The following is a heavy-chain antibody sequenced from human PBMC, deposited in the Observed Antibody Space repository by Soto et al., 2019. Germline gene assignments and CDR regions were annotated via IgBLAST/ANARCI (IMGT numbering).Heavy chain of an antibody. D-gene: IGHD3-10*01. V-gene: IGHV4-39*01. CDR3: ARHARVPLFDY. J-gene: IGHJ4*02. Sequence: SETLSLTCTVSGGSISSSSYYWGWIRQPPGKGLEWIGSIYSSGSPNYNPSLKSRVTISVDTSKNQFSLKLSSVTAADTAVYYCARHARVPLFDYWGQGTLVTVSS. CDR1: GGSISSSSYY. CDR2: IYSSGSP.